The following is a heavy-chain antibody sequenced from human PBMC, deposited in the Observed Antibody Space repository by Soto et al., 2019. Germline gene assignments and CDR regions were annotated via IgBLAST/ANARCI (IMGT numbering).Heavy chain of an antibody. Sequence: EVQLVESGGGLVQPGGSLRLSCAASGFTVSNNYMCWVRQAPGKGLEWVSLIYSGGVTHYADSVRGRFTISRDNSRNTLYLRMNSLSADDSAVYYCAKRGTTVTTSLWYWGQGTLVTVSS. CDR1: GFTVSNNY. V-gene: IGHV3-66*01. CDR3: AKRGTTVTTSLWY. CDR2: IYSGGVT. J-gene: IGHJ4*02. D-gene: IGHD4-17*01.